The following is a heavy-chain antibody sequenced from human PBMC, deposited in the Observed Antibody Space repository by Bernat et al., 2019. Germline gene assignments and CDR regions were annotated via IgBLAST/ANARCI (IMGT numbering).Heavy chain of an antibody. Sequence: QVQLQESGPRLVKPSETLSLTCTVSGGSISRYYWSWIRQPPGKGLEWIGYIYYNGSTNYNPSLKSRVTISVDASKNQFSPNLSSVTAADTAVYYCARGPTRYYFDYWGQGTLVTVSS. J-gene: IGHJ4*02. CDR2: IYYNGST. CDR1: GGSISRYY. D-gene: IGHD5-24*01. CDR3: ARGPTRYYFDY. V-gene: IGHV4-59*01.